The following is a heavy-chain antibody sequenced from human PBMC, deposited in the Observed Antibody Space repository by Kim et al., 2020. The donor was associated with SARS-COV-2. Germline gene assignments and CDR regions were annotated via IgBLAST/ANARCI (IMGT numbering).Heavy chain of an antibody. V-gene: IGHV3-30*07. J-gene: IGHJ4*02. D-gene: IGHD2-2*02. CDR3: ARDGEDIVVVPAAIGHFDY. Sequence: GRFTISRDNSKNTLYLQMNSLRAEDTAVYYCARDGEDIVVVPAAIGHFDYWGQGTLVTVSS.